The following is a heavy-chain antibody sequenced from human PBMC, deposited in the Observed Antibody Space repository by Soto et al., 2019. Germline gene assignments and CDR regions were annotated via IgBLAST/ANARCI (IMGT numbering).Heavy chain of an antibody. CDR2: INHSGST. J-gene: IGHJ3*02. Sequence: SETLSLTCAVYGGSFSGYYWSWIRQPPGKGLEWIGEINHSGSTNYNPSLKSRVTISVDTSKNHFSLKLSFVTAGDTVVYYCARAYYDILTHSDAFDIWGQGTMVTVSS. V-gene: IGHV4-34*01. D-gene: IGHD3-9*01. CDR1: GGSFSGYY. CDR3: ARAYYDILTHSDAFDI.